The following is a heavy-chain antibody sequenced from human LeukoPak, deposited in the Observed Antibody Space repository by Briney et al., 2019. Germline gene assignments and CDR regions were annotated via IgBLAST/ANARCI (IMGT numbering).Heavy chain of an antibody. CDR3: ARGRGFGGTYGDKRDDAFDI. Sequence: TSETLSLTCAVYGGSFSGYYWSWIRQPPGKGLEWIGEINHSGSTNYNPSLKSRVTISVDTSKNQFSLKLSSVTAADTAVYYCARGRGFGGTYGDKRDDAFDIWGQGTMVTVSS. V-gene: IGHV4-34*01. J-gene: IGHJ3*02. CDR1: GGSFSGYY. CDR2: INHSGST. D-gene: IGHD4-23*01.